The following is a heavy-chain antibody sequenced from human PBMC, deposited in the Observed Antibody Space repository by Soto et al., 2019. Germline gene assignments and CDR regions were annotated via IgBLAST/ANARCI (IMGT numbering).Heavy chain of an antibody. V-gene: IGHV3-23*01. CDR3: AKDFYSDTSGFLRPKHFDF. CDR2: ISGSGGST. CDR1: GFTFNNYA. D-gene: IGHD3-22*01. Sequence: AGSLRLSCAASGFTFNNYAMSWVRQAPGKGLEWVSGISGSGGSTYYADSVKGRFTISRDNSRNTLFLQMNSLRGDDTAVYYCAKDFYSDTSGFLRPKHFDFWGQGTRVTVSS. J-gene: IGHJ4*02.